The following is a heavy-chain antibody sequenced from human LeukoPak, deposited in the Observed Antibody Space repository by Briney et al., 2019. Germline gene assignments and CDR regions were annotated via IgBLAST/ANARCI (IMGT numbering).Heavy chain of an antibody. Sequence: SETLSLTCTVSGGSISSSSYYWGWIRQPPGKGLEWIGSIYYSGSTYYNPSLKSRVTISVDTSKNQFSLKLSSVTAADTAVYYCARDWGSGSYYYFDYWGQGTLVTVSS. CDR1: GGSISSSSYY. V-gene: IGHV4-39*07. J-gene: IGHJ4*02. CDR3: ARDWGSGSYYYFDY. CDR2: IYYSGST. D-gene: IGHD1-26*01.